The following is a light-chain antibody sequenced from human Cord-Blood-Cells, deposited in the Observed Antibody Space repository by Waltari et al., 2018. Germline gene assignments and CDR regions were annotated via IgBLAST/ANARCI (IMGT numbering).Light chain of an antibody. CDR2: DVS. CDR1: SSYVGGYNY. V-gene: IGLV2-14*03. J-gene: IGLJ3*02. Sequence: QSALTQPASVSGSPGQSITISCTGTSSYVGGYNYVPWYQQHPVKAPKLMIYDVSNRPSGVSNRFSGSKSGNTASLTISGLQAEDEADYYCSSYTSSSTLVFGGGTKLTVL. CDR3: SSYTSSSTLV.